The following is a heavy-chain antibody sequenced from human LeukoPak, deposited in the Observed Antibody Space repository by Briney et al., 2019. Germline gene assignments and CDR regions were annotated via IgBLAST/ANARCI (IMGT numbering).Heavy chain of an antibody. CDR1: GYTLTELS. J-gene: IGHJ4*02. Sequence: ASVKVSCKVSGYTLTELSMHWVRRAPGKGLEWMGGFDPEDGETIYAQKFQGRVTMTEDTSTDTAYMELSSLRSEDTAVYYCATDLGEGTAMVSFDYWGQGTLVTVSS. CDR2: FDPEDGET. CDR3: ATDLGEGTAMVSFDY. D-gene: IGHD5-18*01. V-gene: IGHV1-24*01.